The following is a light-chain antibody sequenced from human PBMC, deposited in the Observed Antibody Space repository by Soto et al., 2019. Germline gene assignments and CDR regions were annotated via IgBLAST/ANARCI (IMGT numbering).Light chain of an antibody. CDR2: DAS. J-gene: IGKJ4*01. CDR3: QQRGRWLT. V-gene: IGKV3-11*01. Sequence: EMVLTQSPATLSLSPGQRAALSCRASQSVGSYLAWYQQKPGQAPRLLIYDASHRATGIPARFSGSGSGTDFTLTISSLEPEDFAVYFCQQRGRWLTFGGGTKVDIK. CDR1: QSVGSY.